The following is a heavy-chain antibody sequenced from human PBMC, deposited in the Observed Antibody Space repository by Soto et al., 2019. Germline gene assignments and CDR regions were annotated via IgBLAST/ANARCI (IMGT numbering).Heavy chain of an antibody. CDR3: ARVRGQASSSWSNAAYYYYYMDV. Sequence: ASVKVSCKASGYTFTSYAMHWVRQAPGQRLEWMGWINAGNGNTKYSQKFQGRVTITRDTSASTAYMELSSLRSEDTAVYYCARVRGQASSSWSNAAYYYYYMDVWGKGTTVTVSS. J-gene: IGHJ6*03. D-gene: IGHD6-13*01. CDR2: INAGNGNT. CDR1: GYTFTSYA. V-gene: IGHV1-3*01.